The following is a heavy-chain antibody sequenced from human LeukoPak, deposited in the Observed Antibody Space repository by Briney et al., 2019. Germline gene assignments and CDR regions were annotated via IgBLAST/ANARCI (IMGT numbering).Heavy chain of an antibody. CDR1: GGSMTTYY. Sequence: SETLSLTCTVSGGSMTTYYWNWIRQTPGKGLEWIGYIYYSGSTTYNPSLKSRVTISVDTSKNQFSLNLNSMTAADTAVYYCARLCGGECTDALVIWGPGTLVTVSS. D-gene: IGHD2-21*01. V-gene: IGHV4-59*01. J-gene: IGHJ3*02. CDR3: ARLCGGECTDALVI. CDR2: IYYSGST.